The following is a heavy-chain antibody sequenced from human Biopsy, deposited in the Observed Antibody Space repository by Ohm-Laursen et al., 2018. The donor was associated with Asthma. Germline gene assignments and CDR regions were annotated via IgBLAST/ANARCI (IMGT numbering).Heavy chain of an antibody. CDR3: ARAVDYSHYYGIDV. V-gene: IGHV1-18*01. CDR2: ISVYNGNT. J-gene: IGHJ6*02. Sequence: GASVKVSCKTSVYTFNSAGITWVRQAPGQGLEWMGWISVYNGNTKVAQKLQDRVTMITDTPTSTAYMELRSLRSDDTAVYFCARAVDYSHYYGIDVWGQGTTVTVS. D-gene: IGHD3-10*01. CDR1: VYTFNSAG.